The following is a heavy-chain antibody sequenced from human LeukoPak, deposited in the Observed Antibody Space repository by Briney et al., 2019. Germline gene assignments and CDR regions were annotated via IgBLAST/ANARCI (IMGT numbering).Heavy chain of an antibody. Sequence: SETLSLTCAVYGGSFSGYYWSWIRQPPGKGLEWLGEINHSGSTNYNPSLKSRVTISVDTSKNQFSLKLSSVTAADTAVYYCASVVVVADYYYYYMDVWGKGTTVTVSS. V-gene: IGHV4-34*01. CDR2: INHSGST. D-gene: IGHD2-15*01. CDR1: GGSFSGYY. CDR3: ASVVVVADYYYYYMDV. J-gene: IGHJ6*03.